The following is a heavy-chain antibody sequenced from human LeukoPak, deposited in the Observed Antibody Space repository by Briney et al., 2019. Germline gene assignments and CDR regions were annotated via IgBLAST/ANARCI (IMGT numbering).Heavy chain of an antibody. Sequence: SETLSLTCTVSGGSISSGDYYWSWIRQPPGKGLEWIGYIYYSGSTYYNPSLKSRVTISVDTSKNQFSLKLRSVTAADTAVYYCARGHYYETPWGKLGVYFQHWGQGTLVTVSS. CDR2: IYYSGST. CDR3: ARGHYYETPWGKLGVYFQH. CDR1: GGSISSGDYY. J-gene: IGHJ1*01. V-gene: IGHV4-30-4*01. D-gene: IGHD3-22*01.